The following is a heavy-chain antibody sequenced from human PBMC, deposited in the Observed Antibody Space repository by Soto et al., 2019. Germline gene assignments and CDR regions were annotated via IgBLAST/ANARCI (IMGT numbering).Heavy chain of an antibody. CDR1: GYSFTCYL. J-gene: IGHJ4*02. Sequence: VESLKISFACGGYSFTCYLICLVLQMPGKGLEWMGITYPGDSDTRYSPSFQGRVTISADKSINTAYLQWSRLKASDTAMYYCVVKTKIQWVNYWGQGTLVTVSS. V-gene: IGHV5-51*01. CDR2: TYPGDSDT. CDR3: VVKTKIQWVNY. D-gene: IGHD5-12*01.